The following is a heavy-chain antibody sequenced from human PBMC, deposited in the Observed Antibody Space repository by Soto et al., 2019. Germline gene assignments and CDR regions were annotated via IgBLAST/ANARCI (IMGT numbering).Heavy chain of an antibody. V-gene: IGHV1-8*01. CDR1: GYTYSSYD. D-gene: IGHD6-13*01. J-gene: IGHJ6*03. Sequence: SVEPSSKAPGYTYSSYDINSVQQSTGQGLEWMGWMKHNSGNTGYAQKCQGRVTMTRNTSISTAYMELSSLRSEDTAVYYCARGVAAGTYYYYYMEVWGKGTTVTVS. CDR2: MKHNSGNT. CDR3: ARGVAAGTYYYYYMEV.